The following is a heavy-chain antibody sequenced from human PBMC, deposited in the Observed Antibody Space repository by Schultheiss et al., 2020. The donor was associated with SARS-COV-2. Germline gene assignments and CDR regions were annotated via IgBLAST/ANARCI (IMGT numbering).Heavy chain of an antibody. CDR3: ATLAVAGTYYFYGRDV. Sequence: GGSLRLSCAASGFTFRSYAMSWVRQAPGKGLEWVSAISGSGGSTYYADSVKGRFTISRDNAKNSLYLQMNSLRAEDTAVYFCATLAVAGTYYFYGRDVWGQGTTVTVSS. V-gene: IGHV3-23*01. CDR2: ISGSGGST. J-gene: IGHJ6*02. D-gene: IGHD6-19*01. CDR1: GFTFRSYA.